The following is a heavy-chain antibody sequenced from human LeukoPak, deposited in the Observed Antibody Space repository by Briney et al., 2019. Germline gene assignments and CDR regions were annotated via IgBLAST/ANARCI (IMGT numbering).Heavy chain of an antibody. Sequence: SETLSLTCTVSGGSISSYYWSWIRQPAGKGLEWIGRIYSSGSTNYNPSLKSRVTMSVATSKNQFSLKLSSVTAADTAVYYCAGGIAAAGKRYWGQGTLVTVSS. D-gene: IGHD6-13*01. CDR2: IYSSGST. J-gene: IGHJ4*02. CDR3: AGGIAAAGKRY. CDR1: GGSISSYY. V-gene: IGHV4-4*07.